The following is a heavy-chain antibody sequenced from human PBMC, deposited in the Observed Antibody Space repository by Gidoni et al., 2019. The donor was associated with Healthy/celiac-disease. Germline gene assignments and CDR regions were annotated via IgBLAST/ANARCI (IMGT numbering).Heavy chain of an antibody. D-gene: IGHD6-13*01. Sequence: QVQLQQWGAGLLKPSETLSRTCAVYGGSFSGYYWSWIRQPPGKGLEWIGEINHSGSTNYNPSLKSRVTISVDTSKSQFSLKLSSVTAAATAVYYCARGGSSSSWGQVTLVTVSS. J-gene: IGHJ5*02. V-gene: IGHV4-34*01. CDR1: GGSFSGYY. CDR2: INHSGST. CDR3: ARGGSSSS.